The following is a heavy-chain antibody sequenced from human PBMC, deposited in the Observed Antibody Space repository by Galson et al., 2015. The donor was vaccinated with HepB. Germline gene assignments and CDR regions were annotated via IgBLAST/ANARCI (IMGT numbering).Heavy chain of an antibody. V-gene: IGHV4-39*01. CDR3: ARQGPYPNWFDP. CDR1: GGSISSSSSY. CDR2: VYYSGST. Sequence: LSLTCTVSGGSISSSSSYWGWIRQPPGKGLEWIGNVYYSGSTYYNPSLKRRVTISVDTSKSQFSLKLSSVTAADTAVYFCARQGPYPNWFDPWGRGTLVTVSS. J-gene: IGHJ5*02.